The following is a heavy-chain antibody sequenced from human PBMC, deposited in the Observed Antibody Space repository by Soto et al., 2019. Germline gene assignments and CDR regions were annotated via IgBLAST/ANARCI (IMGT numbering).Heavy chain of an antibody. D-gene: IGHD2-2*01. V-gene: IGHV4-31*03. J-gene: IGHJ4*02. Sequence: SEALSLTCTISGGSISSGGYYWSWIRQHPGKGLEWIGYIYYSGSTYYNPSLKSRVTISIDTSKNQFSLKLTSVTAADTAVYYCASTSTRNFDSWGQGTLVTVSS. CDR3: ASTSTRNFDS. CDR2: IYYSGST. CDR1: GGSISSGGYY.